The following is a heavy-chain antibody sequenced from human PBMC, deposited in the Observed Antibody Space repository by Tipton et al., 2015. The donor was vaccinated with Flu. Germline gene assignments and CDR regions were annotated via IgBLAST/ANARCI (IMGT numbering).Heavy chain of an antibody. V-gene: IGHV4-31*03. Sequence: TLSLTCTVSGGSIGGSYYWSWIRQHPGKGLEWIGYFYYNGDTYYNPSLKSRLTISVDTSKNQFSLNLNSVTAADTAVYYCARRGAFFFDYWGQGTLVTVSS. CDR3: ARRGAFFFDY. CDR2: FYYNGDT. J-gene: IGHJ4*02. D-gene: IGHD2/OR15-2a*01. CDR1: GGSIGGSYY.